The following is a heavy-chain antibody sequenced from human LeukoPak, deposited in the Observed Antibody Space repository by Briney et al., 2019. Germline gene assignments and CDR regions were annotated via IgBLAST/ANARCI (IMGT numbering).Heavy chain of an antibody. CDR2: IYYSGST. J-gene: IGHJ5*02. CDR1: GGSISSYY. Sequence: PSETLSLTCTVSGGSISSYYWSWIRQPPGKGLEWIGYIYYSGSTNYDPSLKSRVTISVDTSKNQFSLKLSSVTAADTAVYYCARGPEMATIRSYWFDPWGQGTLVTVSS. CDR3: ARGPEMATIRSYWFDP. V-gene: IGHV4-59*08. D-gene: IGHD5-24*01.